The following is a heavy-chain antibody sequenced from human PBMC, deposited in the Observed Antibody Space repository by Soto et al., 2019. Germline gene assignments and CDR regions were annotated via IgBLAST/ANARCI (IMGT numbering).Heavy chain of an antibody. V-gene: IGHV3-7*01. CDR3: ARDWRYSYGLSNWFDP. CDR1: GFTFSSYW. CDR2: IKQDGSEK. D-gene: IGHD5-18*01. Sequence: GGSLRLSCAASGFTFSSYWMSWVRQAPGKGLEWVANIKQDGSEKYYVDSVKGRFTISRDNAKNSLYLQMNSLRAEDTAVYYCARDWRYSYGLSNWFDPWGQGTLVTVSS. J-gene: IGHJ5*02.